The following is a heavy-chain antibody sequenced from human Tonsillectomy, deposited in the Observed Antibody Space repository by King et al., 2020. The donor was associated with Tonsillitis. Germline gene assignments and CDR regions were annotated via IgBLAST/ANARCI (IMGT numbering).Heavy chain of an antibody. CDR1: GDSISSGAHS. Sequence: QLQESGSGLVKPSQTLSLTCAVSGDSISSGAHSWSWIRQPPGKGLEWIGYIYDTGSTYYNPSLKSRVTISLDGSKNQFSLELTSVTAADTALYYCARGATWNRGVPPWFDAWGQGILVTVSS. V-gene: IGHV4-30-2*01. J-gene: IGHJ5*02. CDR2: IYDTGST. D-gene: IGHD1-1*01. CDR3: ARGATWNRGVPPWFDA.